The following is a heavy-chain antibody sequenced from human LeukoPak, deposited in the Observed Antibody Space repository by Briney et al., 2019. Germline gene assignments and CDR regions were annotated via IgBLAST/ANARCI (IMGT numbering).Heavy chain of an antibody. Sequence: GRSLRLSCAASGFTFSSYGMHWVRQAPGKGLEWVAVISYDGSNKYYADSVKGRFTISRDNSKNTLYLQMNSLRAEDTAAYYCAKDPDSSGWYYFDYWGQGTLVTVSS. CDR1: GFTFSSYG. CDR3: AKDPDSSGWYYFDY. V-gene: IGHV3-30*18. D-gene: IGHD6-19*01. J-gene: IGHJ4*02. CDR2: ISYDGSNK.